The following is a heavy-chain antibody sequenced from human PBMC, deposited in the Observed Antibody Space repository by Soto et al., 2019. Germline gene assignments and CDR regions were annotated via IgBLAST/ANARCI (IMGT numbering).Heavy chain of an antibody. D-gene: IGHD3-10*01. CDR1: GLTFSQAW. J-gene: IGHJ4*02. Sequence: EVQLVESGGGLIKPGESLRLSCAVSGLTFSQAWMNWVRQAPGKGLEWVGRIKSKTDGGAADYAAPLKDRFIISRDDSKNTVYLKMNSLTTEDTAVYYCPTYYCGWGTSYKFGYGGQGTLVTVSS. CDR2: IKSKTDGGAA. CDR3: PTYYCGWGTSYKFGY. V-gene: IGHV3-15*07.